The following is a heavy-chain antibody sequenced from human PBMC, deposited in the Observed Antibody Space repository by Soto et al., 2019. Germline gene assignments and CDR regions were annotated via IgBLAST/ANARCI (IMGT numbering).Heavy chain of an antibody. J-gene: IGHJ6*02. CDR1: GGTFSSYA. CDR2: IIPIFGTA. D-gene: IGHD1-1*01. Sequence: SVKVSCKASGGTFSSYAISWVRQAPGQGLEWMGGIIPIFGTANYAQKFQGRVTITADESTSTAYMELSSLRSEDTAVYYCARDCTGTTCHYYGMDVWGQGTTVTVSS. V-gene: IGHV1-69*13. CDR3: ARDCTGTTCHYYGMDV.